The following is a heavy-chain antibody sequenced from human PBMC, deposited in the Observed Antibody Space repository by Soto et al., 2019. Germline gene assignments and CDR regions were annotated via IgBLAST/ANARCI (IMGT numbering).Heavy chain of an antibody. V-gene: IGHV4-4*07. CDR1: DDFISSYY. Sequence: SETLSLTCTVSDDFISSYYWNWIRQPAGKGLEWIGRVSTNGATNYSPSLESRVTMSVDTSKNQFSLKLTSVTAADTAVYFCATADYDILTGSYAMDVWGQGTTVTVYS. CDR2: VSTNGAT. D-gene: IGHD3-9*01. J-gene: IGHJ6*02. CDR3: ATADYDILTGSYAMDV.